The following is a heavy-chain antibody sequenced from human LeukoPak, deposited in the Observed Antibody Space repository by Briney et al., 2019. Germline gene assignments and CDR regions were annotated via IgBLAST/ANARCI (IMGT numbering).Heavy chain of an antibody. CDR3: AKESGHGYYYYYGMDF. Sequence: SVKVSCKASGGTFSSYAISWVRQAPGHGLEWRGRIISILSMANYAQKFQGRVTITADKYTSPAYMEMCSLRSEDLTVHHCAKESGHGYYYYYGMDFWGQGTTVTVSS. CDR1: GGTFSSYA. J-gene: IGHJ6*02. V-gene: IGHV1-69*04. CDR2: IISILSMA.